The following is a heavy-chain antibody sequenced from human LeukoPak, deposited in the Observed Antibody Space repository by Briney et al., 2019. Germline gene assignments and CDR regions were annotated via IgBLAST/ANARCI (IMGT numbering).Heavy chain of an antibody. Sequence: AGGSLRLSCAASGFIFSDYAIYWVRQTPGKGLEWVAFIRYDGSNKIYADSVKGRSTISRDNSYNTVYLQMNSLRAEDTAVYYCARILDSAWGELGYWGQGTLVTVSS. J-gene: IGHJ4*02. CDR1: GFIFSDYA. CDR2: IRYDGSNK. D-gene: IGHD6-19*01. CDR3: ARILDSAWGELGY. V-gene: IGHV3-30*02.